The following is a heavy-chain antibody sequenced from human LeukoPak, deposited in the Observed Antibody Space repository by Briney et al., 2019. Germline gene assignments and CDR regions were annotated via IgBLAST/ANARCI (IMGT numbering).Heavy chain of an antibody. CDR1: GGSLSSSSYY. D-gene: IGHD3-10*01. CDR2: IYYSGST. J-gene: IGHJ4*02. Sequence: PSETLSLTCTVSGGSLSSSSYYWGWIRQPPGKGLEWIGSIYYSGSTYYNPSLKSRVTISVDTSKNQFSLKLSSVTAADTAVYYCATIFTPMVRGVINPYYFDYWGQGTLVTVSS. V-gene: IGHV4-39*01. CDR3: ATIFTPMVRGVINPYYFDY.